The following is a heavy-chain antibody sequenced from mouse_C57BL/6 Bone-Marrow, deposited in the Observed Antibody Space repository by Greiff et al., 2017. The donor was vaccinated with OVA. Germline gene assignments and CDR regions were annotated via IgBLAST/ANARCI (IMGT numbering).Heavy chain of an antibody. CDR3: ARGPFEGY. CDR1: GYTFTSYW. V-gene: IGHV1-59*01. Sequence: QVQLQQPGAELVRPGTSVKLSCKASGYTFTSYWMHWVKQRPGQGLEWIGVIDPSDSYTNYNQKFKGKATLTVDTSSSTAYMQRSSLTSEDSAVYYCARGPFEGYWGQGTTLTVSS. J-gene: IGHJ2*01. CDR2: IDPSDSYT.